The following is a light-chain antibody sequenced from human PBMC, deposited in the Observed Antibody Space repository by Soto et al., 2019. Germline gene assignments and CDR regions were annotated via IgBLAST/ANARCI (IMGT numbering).Light chain of an antibody. J-gene: IGKJ1*01. Sequence: EIVMTQSPATLSVSPGDSATLSCRASQSIGSNLAWYQQKPGQTPRLLIYGASNRATGIPDRFSGSGSGTDFTLTISRLEPEDFAVYYCQQYGSSGTFGQGTKVDIK. CDR2: GAS. V-gene: IGKV3-20*01. CDR3: QQYGSSGT. CDR1: QSIGSN.